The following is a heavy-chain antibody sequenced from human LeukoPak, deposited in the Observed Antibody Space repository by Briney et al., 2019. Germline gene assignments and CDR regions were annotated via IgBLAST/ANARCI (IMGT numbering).Heavy chain of an antibody. D-gene: IGHD5-18*01. CDR3: ARSGRYSYGSNWFDP. J-gene: IGHJ5*02. V-gene: IGHV3-20*04. CDR1: GFTFDDYG. CDR2: INWNGGST. Sequence: PGGSLRLSCAASGFTFDDYGMSWVRQAPGKGLEWVSGINWNGGSTGYADSVKGRFTISRDNAKNSLYLQMNSLRAEDTALYYCARSGRYSYGSNWFDPWGQGTLVTVPS.